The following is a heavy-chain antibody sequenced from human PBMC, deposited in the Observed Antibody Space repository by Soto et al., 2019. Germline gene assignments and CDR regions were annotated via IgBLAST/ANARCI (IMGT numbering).Heavy chain of an antibody. J-gene: IGHJ6*02. CDR3: ARDNRDYYDSSGYGMDV. D-gene: IGHD3-22*01. CDR2: IYYSGST. V-gene: IGHV4-31*03. CDR1: GGSISRGGYY. Sequence: ASETLSLSCTVYGGSISRGGYYWSWIRQHPGKGLEWIGYIYYSGSTYYNPSLKSRVTISVDTSKNQFSLKLSSVTAADTAVYYCARDNRDYYDSSGYGMDVCGQGTTVT.